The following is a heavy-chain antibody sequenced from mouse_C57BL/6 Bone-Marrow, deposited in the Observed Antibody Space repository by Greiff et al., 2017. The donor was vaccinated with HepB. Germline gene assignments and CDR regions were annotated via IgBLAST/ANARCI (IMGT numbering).Heavy chain of an antibody. V-gene: IGHV7-3*01. D-gene: IGHD1-1*01. CDR1: GFTFTDYY. J-gene: IGHJ1*03. CDR2: IRNKANGYTT. CDR3: ARYTYGSKGGYFDV. Sequence: DVMLVESGGGLVQPGGSLTLSCAASGFTFTDYYMSWVRQPPGKALEWVGFIRNKANGYTTEYSASVKGRFTISRDNYQSNLYLQMNTLRAEDSATYYCARYTYGSKGGYFDVWGTGTPVTVSS.